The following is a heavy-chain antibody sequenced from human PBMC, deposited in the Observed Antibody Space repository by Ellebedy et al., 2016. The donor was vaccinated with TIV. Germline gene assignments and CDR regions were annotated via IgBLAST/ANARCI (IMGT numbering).Heavy chain of an antibody. CDR2: ISWNSGKI. Sequence: SLKISCAASEFTFADYGMHWVRQAPGKGLEWVSGISWNSGKIGYADSLKGRFTISRDNAKNSLYLQMNSLKVEDTALYYCEKEISGGIITGTTLAYYYVMDVWGQGTTVTVSS. CDR3: EKEISGGIITGTTLAYYYVMDV. J-gene: IGHJ6*02. CDR1: EFTFADYG. V-gene: IGHV3-9*01. D-gene: IGHD1-7*01.